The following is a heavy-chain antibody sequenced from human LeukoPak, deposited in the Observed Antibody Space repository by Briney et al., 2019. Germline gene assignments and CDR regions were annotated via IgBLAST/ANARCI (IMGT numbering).Heavy chain of an antibody. CDR3: AKGYSMSY. J-gene: IGHJ4*02. CDR1: GDSVSNTTTA. Sequence: SQTLSLTCAISGDSVSNTTTAWNWIRQSPSRGLEWLGRTYYGSKLYHEYAISVRSRIIINSDTSKNQFSLHLNSVTPDDTAVYYCAKGYSMSYWGQGTLVTVSS. V-gene: IGHV6-1*01. D-gene: IGHD5-12*01. CDR2: TYYGSKLYH.